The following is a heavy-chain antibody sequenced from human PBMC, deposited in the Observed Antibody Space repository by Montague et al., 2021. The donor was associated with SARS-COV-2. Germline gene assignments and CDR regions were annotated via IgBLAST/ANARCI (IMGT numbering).Heavy chain of an antibody. CDR1: GGSMTHYY. D-gene: IGHD1-26*01. J-gene: IGHJ4*02. V-gene: IGHV4-59*08. CDR3: ARHLRAGTYYGFDY. CDR2: IFYRGNT. Sequence: SETLSLTCTVSGGSMTHYYWNWIRQSPGKGLEWIGYIFYRGNTNYSPSLESRVTISVDMSKNQFSLKLNSVTAADTAVNYCARHLRAGTYYGFDYWGQGTMVTVSS.